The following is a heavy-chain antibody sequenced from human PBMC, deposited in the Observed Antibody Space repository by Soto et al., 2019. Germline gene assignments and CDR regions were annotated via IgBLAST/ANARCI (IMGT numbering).Heavy chain of an antibody. V-gene: IGHV3-74*01. J-gene: IGHJ4*02. CDR3: GRGSRTAVSHYSSSWYPPDY. CDR2: SRNDGSST. CDR1: GFTFSDFW. D-gene: IGHD6-13*01. Sequence: EGSLRLSCAASGFTFSDFWMHSVRQAPGKGLVWVSRSRNDGSSTSYAESVKGRLIISRDNEKNTLYLQMNSMRAEDTDVYYCGRGSRTAVSHYSSSWYPPDYWGQGTLVTVS.